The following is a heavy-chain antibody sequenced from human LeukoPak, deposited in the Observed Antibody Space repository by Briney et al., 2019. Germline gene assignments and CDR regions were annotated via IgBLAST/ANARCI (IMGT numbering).Heavy chain of an antibody. V-gene: IGHV3-48*01. CDR1: GFTFSTYS. J-gene: IGHJ5*02. D-gene: IGHD3-3*01. Sequence: SGGSLRLSCAASGFTFSTYSMYWVRQAPEKGLEWVSYISSRSNTIYYANSVRGRFTISRGNAKNSLYLQMNSLRVEDTAVYYCARDPSQFLEPHWLDPWGQGTLVTVSS. CDR3: ARDPSQFLEPHWLDP. CDR2: ISSRSNTI.